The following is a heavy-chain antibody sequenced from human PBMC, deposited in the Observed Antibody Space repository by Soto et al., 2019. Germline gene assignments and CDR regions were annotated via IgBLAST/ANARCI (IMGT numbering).Heavy chain of an antibody. J-gene: IGHJ5*02. CDR3: VKVGIAAAGTGDWFDP. D-gene: IGHD6-13*01. CDR1: GFTFSSYA. Sequence: GGSLRLSCAASGFTFSSYAMSWVRQAPGKGLEWVSAISGSGGSTYYADSVKGRFTISRDNSKNTLYLQMNSLRAEDTAVYYCVKVGIAAAGTGDWFDPWGQGTLVTVSS. V-gene: IGHV3-23*01. CDR2: ISGSGGST.